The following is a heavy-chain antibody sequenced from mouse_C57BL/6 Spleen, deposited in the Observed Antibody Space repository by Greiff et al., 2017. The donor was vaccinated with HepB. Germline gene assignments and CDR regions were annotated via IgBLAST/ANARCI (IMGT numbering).Heavy chain of an antibody. CDR1: GYAFSSSW. D-gene: IGHD3-2*02. V-gene: IGHV1-82*01. CDR2: IYPGDGDT. CDR3: ARGGSGYDYAMDY. J-gene: IGHJ4*01. Sequence: VQLQQSGPELVKPGASVKISCKASGYAFSSSWMNWVKQRPGKGLEWIGRIYPGDGDTNYNGKFKGKATLTADKSSSTAYMQLSSLTSEDSAVYFCARGGSGYDYAMDYWGQGTSVTVSS.